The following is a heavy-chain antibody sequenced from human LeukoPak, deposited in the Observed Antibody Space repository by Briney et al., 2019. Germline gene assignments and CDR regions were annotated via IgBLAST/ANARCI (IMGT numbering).Heavy chain of an antibody. CDR1: GGTFSSYA. D-gene: IGHD5-24*01. CDR3: ARDGYNSGAFDI. V-gene: IGHV1-69*05. J-gene: IGHJ3*02. Sequence: SVKVSCKASGGTFSSYANSWVRQAPGRGREWMGGIIPIFGTANYAQKFQGRVTISTDETTSTAYMELSSLRSEDTAVYYGARDGYNSGAFDIWGQGTMVTVSS. CDR2: IIPIFGTA.